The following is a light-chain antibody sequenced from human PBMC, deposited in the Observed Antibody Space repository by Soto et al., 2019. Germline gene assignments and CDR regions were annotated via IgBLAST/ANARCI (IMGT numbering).Light chain of an antibody. CDR2: LGS. CDR3: MQSLQAPQLT. J-gene: IGKJ4*01. Sequence: DLVMIQSPLALPVTPGEPASISCRSSQSLLHSNGYNYLDWYLQQPGQSPQLLIFLGSNRASGVPDRFSGGGSGTDFTLKISRVEAGDVGIYYCMQSLQAPQLTFGGGTRVEIK. V-gene: IGKV2-28*01. CDR1: QSLLHSNGYNY.